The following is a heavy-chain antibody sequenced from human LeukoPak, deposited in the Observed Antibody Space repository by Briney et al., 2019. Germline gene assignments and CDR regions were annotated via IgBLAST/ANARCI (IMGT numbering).Heavy chain of an antibody. D-gene: IGHD3-10*01. CDR2: IYYSGST. J-gene: IGHJ6*03. V-gene: IGHV4-39*06. Sequence: PSQTLSLTCTVSGGSISSSSYYWGWIRQPPGKGLEWIGSIYYSGSTNYNPSLKSRVTISVDTSKNQFPLKLSSVTAADTAVYYCARGRSSMVRGYYYYYMDVWGKGTTVTISS. CDR3: ARGRSSMVRGYYYYYMDV. CDR1: GGSISSSSYY.